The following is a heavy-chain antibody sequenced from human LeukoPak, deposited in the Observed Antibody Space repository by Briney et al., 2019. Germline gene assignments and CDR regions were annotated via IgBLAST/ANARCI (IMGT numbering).Heavy chain of an antibody. CDR1: GGTFSSYA. CDR2: IIPIFGTA. J-gene: IGHJ4*02. CDR3: ASGGYDYVWGSYIDY. V-gene: IGHV1-69*05. D-gene: IGHD3-16*01. Sequence: SVKVSCKASGGTFSSYAISWVRQAPGQGLEWMGRIIPIFGTANYAQKFQGRVTITTDESTSTAYMELSSLRSEDTAVYYCASGGYDYVWGSYIDYWGQRTLVTVSS.